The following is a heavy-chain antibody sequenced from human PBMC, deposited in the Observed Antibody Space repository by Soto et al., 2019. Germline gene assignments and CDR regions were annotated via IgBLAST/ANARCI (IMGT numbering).Heavy chain of an antibody. Sequence: SETLSVTCTVSGGSISIYYWSWIRHPPGKGLEWIGYIYYSGSTNYNPSLKSRVTISVDTSKSQFSLKLSSVTAADTAVYYCARGGSYSRWSLAFDPWGQGTLVTVSS. CDR3: ARGGSYSRWSLAFDP. CDR1: GGSISIYY. CDR2: IYYSGST. D-gene: IGHD6-6*01. V-gene: IGHV4-59*01. J-gene: IGHJ5*02.